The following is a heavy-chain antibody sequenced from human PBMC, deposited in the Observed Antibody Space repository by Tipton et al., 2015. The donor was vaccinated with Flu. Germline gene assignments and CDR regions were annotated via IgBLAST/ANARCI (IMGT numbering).Heavy chain of an antibody. V-gene: IGHV4-59*01. Sequence: TLSLTCTVSGGSISSYYWSWVRQPPGKGLEWIGYIYYIGMTSYNPSLKSRVTISVDMSKNQFSLNLTSVTAADTAVYYCVRAPIEGLGNFDYWGLGTLVTVSS. D-gene: IGHD6-19*01. J-gene: IGHJ4*02. CDR2: IYYIGMT. CDR1: GGSISSYY. CDR3: VRAPIEGLGNFDY.